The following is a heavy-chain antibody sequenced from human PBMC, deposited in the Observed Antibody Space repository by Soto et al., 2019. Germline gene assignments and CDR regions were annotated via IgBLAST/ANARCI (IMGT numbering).Heavy chain of an antibody. CDR2: ISYDGSNK. CDR1: GFTFSSYA. V-gene: IGHV3-30-3*01. CDR3: ARDLVPYGMDV. Sequence: GGPLRLSCAASGFTFSSYAMHCVRQAPGKGLEWVAVISYDGSNKYYADSVKGRFTISRDNSKNTLYLQMNSLRAEDTAVYYCARDLVPYGMDVWGQGTTVTVSS. J-gene: IGHJ6*02.